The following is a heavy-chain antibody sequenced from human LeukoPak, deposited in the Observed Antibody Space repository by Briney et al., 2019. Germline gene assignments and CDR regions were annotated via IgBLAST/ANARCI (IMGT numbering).Heavy chain of an antibody. J-gene: IGHJ3*02. V-gene: IGHV4-59*01. D-gene: IGHD1-26*01. CDR2: IYYSGST. Sequence: SETLSLTCTVSGGSISSYYWSWIRQPPGKGLEWIGYIYYSGSTNYNPSLKSRVTISVDTSKNQFSLKLSSVTAADTAVYYCARVGGSNYPAFDIWGQGTMVTVSS. CDR3: ARVGGSNYPAFDI. CDR1: GGSISSYY.